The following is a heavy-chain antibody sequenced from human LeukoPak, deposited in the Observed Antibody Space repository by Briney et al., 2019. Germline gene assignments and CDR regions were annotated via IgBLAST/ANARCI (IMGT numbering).Heavy chain of an antibody. CDR1: GFTFSSYA. CDR3: ARELIADDFDY. J-gene: IGHJ4*02. D-gene: IGHD3-3*01. CDR2: ISGSGGST. Sequence: QAGGSLRLSCAASGFTFSSYAMSWVRQAPGKGLEWVSAISGSGGSTYYADSVKGRFTISRDNAKNSLYLQMNSLRAEDTAVYYCARELIADDFDYWGQGTLVTVSS. V-gene: IGHV3-23*01.